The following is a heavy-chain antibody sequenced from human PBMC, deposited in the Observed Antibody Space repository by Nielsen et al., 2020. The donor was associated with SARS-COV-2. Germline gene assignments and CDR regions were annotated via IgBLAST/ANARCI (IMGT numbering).Heavy chain of an antibody. J-gene: IGHJ4*02. CDR2: IYWNDDK. V-gene: IGHV2-5*01. CDR3: AHSYGLRWFGELLPGFDY. Sequence: SGPTLVKPTQTLTLTCTFSGFSLSTSGVGVGWIRQPPGKALEWLALIYWNDDKRYSPSLKSRLTITKDTSKNQVVLTMTNMDPVDTATYYCAHSYGLRWFGELLPGFDYWGQGTLVTVSS. CDR1: GFSLSTSGVG. D-gene: IGHD3-10*01.